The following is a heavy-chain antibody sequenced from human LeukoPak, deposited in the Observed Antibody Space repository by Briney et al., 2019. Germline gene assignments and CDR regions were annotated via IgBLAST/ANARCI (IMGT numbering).Heavy chain of an antibody. J-gene: IGHJ4*02. D-gene: IGHD3-22*01. CDR3: ERDMDDSSGYAFDY. Sequence: PGGSLRLSCAASGFTFSSYWMHWVRQAPGKGLVWVSHINTDGSSTSYADSVKGRFTISRDNAKNTVYLQMNSLRAEDTAVYYCERDMDDSSGYAFDYWGQGTLVTVSS. V-gene: IGHV3-74*01. CDR2: INTDGSST. CDR1: GFTFSSYW.